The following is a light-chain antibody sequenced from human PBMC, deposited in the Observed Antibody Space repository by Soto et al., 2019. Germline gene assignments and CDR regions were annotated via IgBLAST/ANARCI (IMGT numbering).Light chain of an antibody. CDR3: QQYGSSGT. CDR2: GAS. Sequence: EIVLTQSPVTLSLSPGERATLSCRASQSVRNNYLAWYQQKPGQAPSLLIYGASNRATGIPGRCSGSGCGDGFPLTSSRLEDEYFEVYFWQQYGSSGTFGQGTKVEIK. CDR1: QSVRNNY. V-gene: IGKV3-20*01. J-gene: IGKJ1*01.